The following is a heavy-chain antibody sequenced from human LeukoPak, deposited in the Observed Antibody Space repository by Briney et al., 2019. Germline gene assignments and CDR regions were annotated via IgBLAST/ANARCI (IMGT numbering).Heavy chain of an antibody. D-gene: IGHD6-19*01. Sequence: SETLSLTCAVYGGSFSGYYWSWIRQPPGKGLEWIGEINHSGSTNYNPSLKSRVTISVDTSKNQFSLKLSSVTAADTAVYYCARGISSGWHRPFDYWGQGTLVTVSS. J-gene: IGHJ4*02. V-gene: IGHV4-34*01. CDR1: GGSFSGYY. CDR3: ARGISSGWHRPFDY. CDR2: INHSGST.